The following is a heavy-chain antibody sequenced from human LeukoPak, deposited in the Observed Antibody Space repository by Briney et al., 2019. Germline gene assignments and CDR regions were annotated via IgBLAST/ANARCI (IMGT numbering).Heavy chain of an antibody. V-gene: IGHV1-69*13. CDR3: ARDGTTATTFRFDP. J-gene: IGHJ5*02. Sequence: GASVKVSCKASGGTFSSYAISWVRQAPGQGLEWMGGIIPIFGTANYAQKFQGRVTITADESTSTAYMELSSLRSDDTDVYYCARDGTTATTFRFDPWGQGTLVTVSS. CDR2: IIPIFGTA. CDR1: GGTFSSYA. D-gene: IGHD1-1*01.